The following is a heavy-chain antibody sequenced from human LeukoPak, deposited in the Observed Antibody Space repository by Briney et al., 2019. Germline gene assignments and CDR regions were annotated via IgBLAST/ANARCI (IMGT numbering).Heavy chain of an antibody. V-gene: IGHV4-39*07. CDR1: GGSISSSSYY. Sequence: SETLSLTCTVSGGSISSSSYYWGWIRQPPGKGLEWIGSIYYSGSTYYNPSLKSRVTISVDTSKNQFSLKLSSVTAADTAVYYCARDQDDFGAYYYYGMDVWGQGTTVTVSS. CDR3: ARDQDDFGAYYYYGMDV. J-gene: IGHJ6*02. D-gene: IGHD3-3*01. CDR2: IYYSGST.